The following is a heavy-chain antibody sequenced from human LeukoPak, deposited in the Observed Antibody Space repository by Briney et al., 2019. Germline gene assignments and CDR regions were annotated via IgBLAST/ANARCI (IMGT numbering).Heavy chain of an antibody. CDR1: GFTFSSYG. CDR2: IRYDGSNK. CDR3: ASVLLWFGELLYFAFDI. J-gene: IGHJ3*02. Sequence: GGSLRLSCAASGFTFSSYGMHWVRQAPGKGLEWVAFIRYDGSNKYYADSVKGRFTISRDNSKNTLYLQMNSLRAEDTAVYYCASVLLWFGELLYFAFDIWGQGTMVTVSS. D-gene: IGHD3-10*01. V-gene: IGHV3-30*02.